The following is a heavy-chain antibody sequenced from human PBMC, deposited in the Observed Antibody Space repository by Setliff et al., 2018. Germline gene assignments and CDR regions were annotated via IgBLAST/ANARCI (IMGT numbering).Heavy chain of an antibody. J-gene: IGHJ3*02. CDR2: ISPYNGYI. V-gene: IGHV1-18*01. Sequence: ASVKVSCKASGYTFSTYGIAWVRQAPGQGLEWMGWISPYNGYIIYAHKFQGRVTMTTDTSTGTADMELRNLRPDDTAVYYGTRDTNIVVVPPHRTAFDIWGQGTMVTVSS. CDR1: GYTFSTYG. D-gene: IGHD2-2*01. CDR3: TRDTNIVVVPPHRTAFDI.